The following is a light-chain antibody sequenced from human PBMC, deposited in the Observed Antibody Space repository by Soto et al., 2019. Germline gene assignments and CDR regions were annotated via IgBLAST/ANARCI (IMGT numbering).Light chain of an antibody. CDR3: QQYNNWPPIT. V-gene: IGKV3D-15*01. J-gene: IGKJ5*01. CDR1: QSVGSS. Sequence: EIVMTQSPATLSVSPGERATLSCRASQSVGSSLAWYQQKPGQAPRLLIYCASTRATVIPARFSGSGSGTEFTLTISSLQSEDFAIYYCQQYNNWPPITFGQGTRLDIK. CDR2: CAS.